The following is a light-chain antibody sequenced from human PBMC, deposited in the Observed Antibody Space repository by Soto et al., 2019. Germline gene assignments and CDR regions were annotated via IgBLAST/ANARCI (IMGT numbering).Light chain of an antibody. Sequence: EIVLTQSPATLSLSPGERATLSCRASQTVANSLAWYQHKPGQAPRLLIYGASSRATGIPDRFSGSGSGTDFTLTISSLEPEDFAVYYCQQRGNWPPGFTFGPGTKVDIK. CDR1: QTVANS. CDR3: QQRGNWPPGFT. J-gene: IGKJ3*01. CDR2: GAS. V-gene: IGKV3-11*01.